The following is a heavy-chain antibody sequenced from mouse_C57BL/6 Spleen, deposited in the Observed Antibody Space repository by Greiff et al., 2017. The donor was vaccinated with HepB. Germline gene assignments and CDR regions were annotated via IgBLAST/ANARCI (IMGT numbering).Heavy chain of an antibody. D-gene: IGHD2-4*01. V-gene: IGHV5-6*01. CDR1: GFTFSSYG. J-gene: IGHJ2*01. CDR3: ARQAAYYDYDDY. Sequence: EVQVVESGGDLVKPGGSLKLSCAASGFTFSSYGMSWVRQTPDKRLEWVATISSGGSYTYYPDSVKGRFTISRDNAKNTLYLQMSSLKSEDTAMYYCARQAAYYDYDDYWGQGTTLTVSS. CDR2: ISSGGSYT.